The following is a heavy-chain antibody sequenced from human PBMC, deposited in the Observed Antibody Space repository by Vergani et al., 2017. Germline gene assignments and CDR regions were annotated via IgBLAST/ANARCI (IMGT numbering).Heavy chain of an antibody. J-gene: IGHJ4*02. V-gene: IGHV4-34*01. CDR3: ASSRLRYQLRRRTGFDY. CDR2: INHSGST. D-gene: IGHD2-2*01. CDR1: GGSFSGYY. Sequence: QVQLQQWGAGLLKPSETLSLTCAVYGGSFSGYYWSWIRQPPGQGLEWIGEINHSGSTNYNPSLKSRVTISVDTSKNQFSLKLSSVTAADTAVYYCASSRLRYQLRRRTGFDYWGQGTLVTVSS.